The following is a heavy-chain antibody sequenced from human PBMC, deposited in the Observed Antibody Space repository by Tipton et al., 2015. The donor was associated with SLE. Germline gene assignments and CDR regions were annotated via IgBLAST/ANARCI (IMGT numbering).Heavy chain of an antibody. CDR3: ATLIGGEGGRGY. CDR2: ISTSGST. CDR1: GGSISSGSFH. V-gene: IGHV4-61*09. Sequence: LRLSCTVSGGSISSGSFHWSWIRQPAEKGLEWIGQISTSGSTNYNPSLNSRVTISVDTSKNQFSLNLSSVTAADTAVYYCATLIGGEGGRGYWGQGTLVTVSS. J-gene: IGHJ4*02. D-gene: IGHD2-15*01.